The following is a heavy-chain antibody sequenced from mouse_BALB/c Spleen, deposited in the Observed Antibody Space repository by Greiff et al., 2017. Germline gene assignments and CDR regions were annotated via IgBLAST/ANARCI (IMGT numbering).Heavy chain of an antibody. V-gene: IGHV1S34*01. J-gene: IGHJ4*01. D-gene: IGHD2-3*01. Sequence: LVKPGASVKISCKASGYTFTGYYMPWVKQSHGKSLEWIGYISSCNGATSYNQKFKGKATFTVDTSSSTAYMQFNSLTSEDSAVYYCARGGPMTANAMDYWGQGTSVTVSS. CDR3: ARGGPMTANAMDY. CDR1: GYTFTGYY. CDR2: ISSCNGAT.